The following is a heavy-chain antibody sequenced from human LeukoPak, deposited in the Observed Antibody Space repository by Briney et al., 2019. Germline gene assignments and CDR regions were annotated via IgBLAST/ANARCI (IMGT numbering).Heavy chain of an antibody. D-gene: IGHD3-22*01. CDR3: VSYAQYDGSHYYPAY. CDR1: GFTFSTYW. Sequence: PTGGSLRLSCAASGFTFSTYWMHWVRQAPVKGLVWVSRINGDGSNTNYADSVKGRFTISRDNTKNTLYLQMNSLRAEDTAVYYCVSYAQYDGSHYYPAYWGQGTLVTVSS. V-gene: IGHV3-74*01. J-gene: IGHJ4*02. CDR2: INGDGSNT.